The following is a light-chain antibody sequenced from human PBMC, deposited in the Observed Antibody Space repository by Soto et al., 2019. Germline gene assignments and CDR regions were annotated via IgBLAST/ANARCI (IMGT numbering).Light chain of an antibody. J-gene: IGLJ1*01. V-gene: IGLV2-14*03. CDR2: HVT. CDR3: CSLTTSHTYV. CDR1: SSDVGGHNH. Sequence: QSVLTQPASVSGSPGQSITISCTGSSSDVGGHNHVSWYQQHPGKAPKLIIYHVTYRPSGVSNRYSGSKSGNSASLTISGIQADDEADYYCCSLTTSHTYVFGSGTKLTVL.